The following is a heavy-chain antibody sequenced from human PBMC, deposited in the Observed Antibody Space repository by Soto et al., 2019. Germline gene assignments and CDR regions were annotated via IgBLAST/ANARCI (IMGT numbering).Heavy chain of an antibody. CDR2: ISGGGRPI. Sequence: EVQLGESGGGSVQPGGSLRLSCAASGFTFSTFSMNWVRQAPGRGLEWISYISGGGRPISYADSVKGRFTISRDNAKNSLYLQMDSLPDEDTAVYYCARDLGWAFDSWGEGTLVTVSS. J-gene: IGHJ4*02. V-gene: IGHV3-48*02. CDR3: ARDLGWAFDS. CDR1: GFTFSTFS. D-gene: IGHD6-19*01.